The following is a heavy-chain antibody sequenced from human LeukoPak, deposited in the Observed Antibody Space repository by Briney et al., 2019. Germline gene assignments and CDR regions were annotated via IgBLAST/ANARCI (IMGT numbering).Heavy chain of an antibody. CDR2: MNPNSGNT. CDR3: ARGYCSSTSCFRGWNWFDP. CDR1: GYTFTSYD. J-gene: IGHJ5*02. V-gene: IGHV1-8*01. Sequence: ASVKVSCKASGYTFTSYDINWVRQATGQGLEWMGWMNPNSGNTGYAQKFQGRVTMTRTTSISTAYMELSSLRSEDTAVYYCARGYCSSTSCFRGWNWFDPWGQGTLVTVSS. D-gene: IGHD2-2*01.